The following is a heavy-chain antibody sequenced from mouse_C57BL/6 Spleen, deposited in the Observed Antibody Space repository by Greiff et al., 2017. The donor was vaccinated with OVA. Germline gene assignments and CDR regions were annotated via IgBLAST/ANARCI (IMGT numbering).Heavy chain of an antibody. CDR3: ARDYYGSPYWYFDV. CDR1: GYTFNSYW. Sequence: QVQLQQPGAELVRPGSSVKLSCKASGYTFNSYWLHWVKQRPIQGLEWIGNIDPSDSENHYNQKFKDKATLTVDKSSSPAYMQLSSLTSEDSAVYYCARDYYGSPYWYFDVWGTGTTVTVSS. D-gene: IGHD1-1*01. J-gene: IGHJ1*03. CDR2: IDPSDSEN. V-gene: IGHV1-52*01.